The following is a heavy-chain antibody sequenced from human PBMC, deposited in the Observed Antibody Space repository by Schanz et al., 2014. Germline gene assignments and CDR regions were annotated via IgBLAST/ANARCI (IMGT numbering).Heavy chain of an antibody. CDR3: ARGGFFDSTSFDS. V-gene: IGHV1-46*03. CDR2: INPSGGST. CDR1: GYTFTSYY. Sequence: QVQLVQSGAEVKKPGASVKVSCKASGYTFTSYYMHWVRQAPGQGLEWMGIINPSGGSTSYAQNFQGRLTVTRYTSTSTVNMELSSLRSEDTAVYYCARGGFFDSTSFDSWGQGALVTVSS. J-gene: IGHJ4*02. D-gene: IGHD2-2*01.